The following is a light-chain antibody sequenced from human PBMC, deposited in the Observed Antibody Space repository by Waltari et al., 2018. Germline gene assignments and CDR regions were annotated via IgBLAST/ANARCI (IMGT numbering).Light chain of an antibody. Sequence: DIQMTQSPSSLSASVGDRVTITCQASHDISNHLNWYQKKPGKAPKLLIYDASNLETGVPSRFSGSGSGTDFSFTISSLQPEDIATYYCQQFDNLVYTFGQGTKLEIK. CDR3: QQFDNLVYT. V-gene: IGKV1-33*01. CDR2: DAS. J-gene: IGKJ2*01. CDR1: HDISNH.